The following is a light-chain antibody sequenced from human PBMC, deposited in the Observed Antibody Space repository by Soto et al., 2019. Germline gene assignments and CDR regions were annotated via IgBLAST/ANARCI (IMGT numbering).Light chain of an antibody. J-gene: IGKJ4*01. Sequence: EIVMTQSPAPLSVSPGERATLSCRASQSVSSDLAWYHQKPGQAPRLLIYGASTRATGIPARFSGSGSGTLCTLTISSLQSEDFAVYYCQQYNNWPLTFGGGTKVDIK. CDR2: GAS. CDR3: QQYNNWPLT. CDR1: QSVSSD. V-gene: IGKV3-15*01.